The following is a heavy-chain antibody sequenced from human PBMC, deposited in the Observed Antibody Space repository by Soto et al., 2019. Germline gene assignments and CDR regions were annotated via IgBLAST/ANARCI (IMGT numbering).Heavy chain of an antibody. CDR3: ARPDREVVVVAANSFAFDI. CDR1: GYSFTSYW. V-gene: IGHV5-51*01. J-gene: IGHJ3*02. D-gene: IGHD2-15*01. CDR2: IYPGDSDT. Sequence: GESLKISCKGSGYSFTSYWIGWVRQMPGKGLEWMGIIYPGDSDTRYSPSFQGQVTISADKSISTAYLQWSSLKASDTAMYYCARPDREVVVVAANSFAFDIWGQGTMVTVSS.